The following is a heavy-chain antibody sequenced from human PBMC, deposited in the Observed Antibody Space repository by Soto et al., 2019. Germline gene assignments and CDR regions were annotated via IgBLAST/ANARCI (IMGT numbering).Heavy chain of an antibody. J-gene: IGHJ3*02. D-gene: IGHD1-26*01. CDR1: GYTFTRLS. Sequence: ASVKVSCKASGYTFTRLSMHWVRQAPGQGLEWMGIINPSGVSTSYAQKFQGRVTMTRDTSTSTVYMELSSLRSEDTAIYYSARVIDSGTPFDIWGQGTMVTVSS. V-gene: IGHV1-46*01. CDR3: ARVIDSGTPFDI. CDR2: INPSGVST.